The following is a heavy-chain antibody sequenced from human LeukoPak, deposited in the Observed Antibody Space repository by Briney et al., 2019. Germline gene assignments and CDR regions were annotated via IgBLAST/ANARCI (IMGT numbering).Heavy chain of an antibody. CDR1: GGTFSSYA. J-gene: IGHJ5*02. CDR3: ARGGLRSWFDP. CDR2: IIPILGIA. V-gene: IGHV1-69*04. Sequence: SVKVSCKASGGTFSSYAISWVRQAPGQGLEWMGRIIPILGIANYAQKFQGRVTITADKSTSTAYMELSSLRSEDTAVYYCARGGLRSWFDPWGQGTLVTVSS. D-gene: IGHD4-17*01.